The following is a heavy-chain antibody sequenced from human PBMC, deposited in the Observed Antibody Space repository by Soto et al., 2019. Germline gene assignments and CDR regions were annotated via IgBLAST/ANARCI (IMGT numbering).Heavy chain of an antibody. CDR2: ISGSGGNT. D-gene: IGHD6-6*01. CDR1: GFTFSSYA. V-gene: IGHV3-23*01. CDR3: AKRRQYCGSPADY. Sequence: PGGSLRLSCAASGFTFSSYAMSWVRQAPGKGLEWVSCISGSGGNTYYADSVKGRFTISRDNSKNTLSLQMNSLRAEDTAVYYFAKRRQYCGSPADYWGQGTQVTAPQ. J-gene: IGHJ4*02.